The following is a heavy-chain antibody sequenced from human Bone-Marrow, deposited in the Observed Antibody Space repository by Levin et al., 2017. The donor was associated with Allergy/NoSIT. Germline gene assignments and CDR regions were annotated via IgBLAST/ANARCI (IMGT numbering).Heavy chain of an antibody. V-gene: IGHV4-34*01. CDR3: ARQMGNYDFWSDYRGWFDP. Sequence: SQTLSLTCAVYGGSFSGYYWSWIRQSPGKGLEWIGEINHSGGTNYNPSLKSRVSISVDTSKNEFSLKLNSVTAADTGVYYCARQMGNYDFWSDYRGWFDPWGQGTLVTVSS. CDR1: GGSFSGYY. CDR2: INHSGGT. J-gene: IGHJ5*02. D-gene: IGHD3-3*01.